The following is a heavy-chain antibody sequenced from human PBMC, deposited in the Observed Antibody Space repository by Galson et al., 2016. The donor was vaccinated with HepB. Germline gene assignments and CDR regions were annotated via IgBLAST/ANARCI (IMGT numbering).Heavy chain of an antibody. CDR1: GDTFSSYP. J-gene: IGHJ6*02. CDR2: ILPIIGTP. D-gene: IGHD6-25*01. Sequence: SVKVSCKASGDTFSSYPISWVRQAPGQGLEWMGLILPIIGTPNYAPKFLGRVTITAHESTRTAYMELRTLRSDDTAVYYCARGSGHHVDLGLDVWGQGTKVTVSS. V-gene: IGHV1-69*13. CDR3: ARGSGHHVDLGLDV.